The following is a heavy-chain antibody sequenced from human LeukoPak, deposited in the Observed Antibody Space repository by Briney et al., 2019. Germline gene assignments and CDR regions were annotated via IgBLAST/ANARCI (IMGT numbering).Heavy chain of an antibody. CDR2: ISSSSSYI. Sequence: GGSLRLSCAASGFTFSSYSMNWVRQAPGKGLEWVSSISSSSSYIYYADSVKGRFTISRDNSKNTLYLQTNSLRAEDTAIYYCAKTELVMNYYYYMDVWGKGTTVTVSS. CDR3: AKTELVMNYYYYMDV. CDR1: GFTFSSYS. V-gene: IGHV3-21*04. D-gene: IGHD3-10*01. J-gene: IGHJ6*03.